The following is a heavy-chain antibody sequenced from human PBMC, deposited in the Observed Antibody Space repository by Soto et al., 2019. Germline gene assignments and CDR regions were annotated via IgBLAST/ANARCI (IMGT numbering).Heavy chain of an antibody. V-gene: IGHV4-30-4*01. Sequence: QVKLQESGPGLVKPSQTLSLTCTVSGDSITSGLYYWSWIRQPPGKGLEWTGYVFNSGTTYCSPSLKSRVTISLDTSESQFALGLTSVTAADTAVYYCARMRRWEIVEPAGSYNNYGLGVWGRGTTVTVSS. D-gene: IGHD2-15*01. CDR2: VFNSGTT. CDR3: ARMRRWEIVEPAGSYNNYGLGV. CDR1: GDSITSGLYY. J-gene: IGHJ6*02.